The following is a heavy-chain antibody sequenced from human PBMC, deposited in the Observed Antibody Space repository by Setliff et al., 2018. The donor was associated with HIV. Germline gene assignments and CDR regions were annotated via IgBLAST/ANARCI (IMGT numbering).Heavy chain of an antibody. CDR1: GFTFSSYS. CDR2: ISSSSSTI. V-gene: IGHV3-48*01. CDR3: ASANHDRNYIGYSYYMDV. D-gene: IGHD4-4*01. J-gene: IGHJ6*03. Sequence: GSLRLSCAASGFTFSSYSMNWVRQAPGKGLEWVSYISSSSSTIYYADSVKGRFTISRDNAKNSLYLQMNSLRAEDTAVYYCASANHDRNYIGYSYYMDVWGKGTTVTVSS.